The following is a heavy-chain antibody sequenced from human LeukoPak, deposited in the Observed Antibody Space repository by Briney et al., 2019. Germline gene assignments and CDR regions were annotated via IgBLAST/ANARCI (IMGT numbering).Heavy chain of an antibody. D-gene: IGHD6-19*01. Sequence: PSETLSLTCTVSGGSISSGSYYWSWIRQPAGKGLEWIGRIYTSGSTNYNPSLKSRVTISVDTSKNQFSLKLSSVTAADTAVYYCARHGRYSSGWYGDNWGQGTLVTVSS. J-gene: IGHJ4*02. CDR3: ARHGRYSSGWYGDN. CDR1: GGSISSGSYY. CDR2: IYTSGST. V-gene: IGHV4-61*02.